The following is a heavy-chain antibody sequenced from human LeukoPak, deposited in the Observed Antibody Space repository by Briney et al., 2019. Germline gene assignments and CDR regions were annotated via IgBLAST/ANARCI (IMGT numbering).Heavy chain of an antibody. CDR3: ARGNSGNYQPGY. CDR2: ISGNSGRI. Sequence: GGSLRLSCAASGFIFNSYAMNWVRQAPGKGLEWVSGISGNSGRIDYADSVQGRFTISRDNPKNTLYLQMNSLRAEDTAVYYCARGNSGNYQPGYWGQGTQVTVSS. CDR1: GFIFNSYA. J-gene: IGHJ4*02. V-gene: IGHV3-23*01. D-gene: IGHD1-26*01.